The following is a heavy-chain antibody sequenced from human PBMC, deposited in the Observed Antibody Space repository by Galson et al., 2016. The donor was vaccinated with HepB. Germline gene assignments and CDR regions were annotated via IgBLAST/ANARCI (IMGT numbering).Heavy chain of an antibody. D-gene: IGHD3-3*01. Sequence: SLRLSCAASGFTFSSHSMHWARQAPGKGLEWVAVISHDGGNHFYADSVKGRFTISRDNSKNTLYLQMNRLKPDDTAVYFCARGLRWSGFCKIYFYYGMDVWGQGTAVTVSS. CDR3: ARGLRWSGFCKIYFYYGMDV. V-gene: IGHV3-30*14. CDR1: GFTFSSHS. J-gene: IGHJ6*02. CDR2: ISHDGGNH.